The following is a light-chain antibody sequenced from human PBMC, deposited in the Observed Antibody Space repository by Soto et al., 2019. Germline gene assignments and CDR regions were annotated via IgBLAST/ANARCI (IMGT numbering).Light chain of an antibody. V-gene: IGKV3-20*01. Sequence: EIVLAQSPGTLSLSPGERATLSCRASQSVSSSYLAWYQQKPGQAPRLLIYGSSNRVTGIPGRFSGSGSGTDFTLTISRLEPEDFAVYYCQQYGRSPPYTFGQGTKVDIK. J-gene: IGKJ2*01. CDR2: GSS. CDR3: QQYGRSPPYT. CDR1: QSVSSSY.